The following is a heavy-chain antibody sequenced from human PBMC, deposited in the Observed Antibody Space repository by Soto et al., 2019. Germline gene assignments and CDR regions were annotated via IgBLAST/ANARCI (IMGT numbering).Heavy chain of an antibody. Sequence: EVQLVESGGGLVQPGGSLRLSCAASGFTVTSNYMTWVRQAPGKGLQWVSLIYSNGRTYYADSVKGRFTISRDNSKNTMSLRMNSLRAEDTALYYCARVNGRADFQTRYNWFDPWGQGTLVTVSS. D-gene: IGHD2-21*02. J-gene: IGHJ5*02. V-gene: IGHV3-66*01. CDR2: IYSNGRT. CDR1: GFTVTSNY. CDR3: ARVNGRADFQTRYNWFDP.